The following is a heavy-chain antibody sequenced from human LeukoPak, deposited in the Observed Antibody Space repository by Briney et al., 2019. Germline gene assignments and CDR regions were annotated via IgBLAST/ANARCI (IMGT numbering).Heavy chain of an antibody. J-gene: IGHJ4*02. V-gene: IGHV3-30*18. CDR2: ISSDGSKN. CDR3: VKGLVQTTMSYSVDY. CDR1: GFTFTSYS. D-gene: IGHD1-1*01. Sequence: SGGSLRLSCAASGFTFTSYSMNWVRQTPGKGLEWVALISSDGSKNIYADPVKGRFTVSRDNSKNTLYLQMNSLRAEDTAVYYCVKGLVQTTMSYSVDYWGQGALVTVSS.